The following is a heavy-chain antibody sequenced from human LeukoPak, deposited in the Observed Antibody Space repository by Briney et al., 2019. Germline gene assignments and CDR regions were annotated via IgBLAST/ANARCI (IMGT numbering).Heavy chain of an antibody. CDR3: AADPDSSGWYGGGDY. CDR2: IVVGSGNT. CDR1: GFTFASST. J-gene: IGHJ4*02. V-gene: IGHV1-58*02. D-gene: IGHD6-19*01. Sequence: SVKASCKASGFTFASSTMQWVRQARGQRLEWIGWIVVGSGNTNYAQKFQERVTITRDMSTSTAYMELSSLRSEDTAVYYCAADPDSSGWYGGGDYWGQGTLVTVSS.